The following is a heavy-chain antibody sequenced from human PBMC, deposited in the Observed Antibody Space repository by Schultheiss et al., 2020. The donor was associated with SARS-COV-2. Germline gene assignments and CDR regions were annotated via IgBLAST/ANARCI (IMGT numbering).Heavy chain of an antibody. CDR3: AKEGNAFDF. Sequence: GGSLRLSCAASGFTFNTYAMSWVRQAPGKGLEWVSAISGSGGSTYYADSVKGRFTISRDNSKNTLYLQMDSLRVEDTAIYYCAKEGNAFDFWGQGTLVTVSS. CDR1: GFTFNTYA. V-gene: IGHV3-23*01. CDR2: ISGSGGST. J-gene: IGHJ4*02. D-gene: IGHD2-8*01.